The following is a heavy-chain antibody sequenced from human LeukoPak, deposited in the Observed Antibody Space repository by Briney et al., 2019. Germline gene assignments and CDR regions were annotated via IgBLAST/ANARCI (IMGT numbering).Heavy chain of an antibody. Sequence: ASVKVSCKASGGTFSSYAISWVRQAPGQGLEWMGRIIPILGIANYAQKFQGRVTITADKSTSTAYMELSSLRSEDTAVYCCARGFYDSSGYLDYWGQGTLVTVSS. J-gene: IGHJ4*02. CDR3: ARGFYDSSGYLDY. V-gene: IGHV1-69*04. CDR1: GGTFSSYA. CDR2: IIPILGIA. D-gene: IGHD3-22*01.